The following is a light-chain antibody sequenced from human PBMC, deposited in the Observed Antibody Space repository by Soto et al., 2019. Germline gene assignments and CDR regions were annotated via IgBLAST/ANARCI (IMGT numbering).Light chain of an antibody. CDR3: SSYTSNSTVV. J-gene: IGLJ2*01. Sequence: QSALTQPASVSGSPGQSITFSCTGTSSDVGGYNYVSWYQQHPGKAPKLMIYDVSNRPSGVSNRFSGSKSGNTASLTISGLQAEDEADYYCSSYTSNSTVVFGGGTKLTVL. CDR1: SSDVGGYNY. CDR2: DVS. V-gene: IGLV2-14*01.